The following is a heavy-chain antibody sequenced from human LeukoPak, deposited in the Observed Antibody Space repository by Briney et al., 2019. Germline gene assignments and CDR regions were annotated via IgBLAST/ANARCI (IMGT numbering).Heavy chain of an antibody. CDR1: GGSFSTYY. J-gene: IGHJ4*02. Sequence: SETLSLTRTVSGGSFSTYYWSWIRQPPGKGLEWIGYIYYSGSTDYNPSLKSRVTMSVDTSKNQFSLKLKYVTAADTAVYYCVRAVISFGGVTAKGFDCWGQGTLVTISS. CDR3: VRAVISFGGVTAKGFDC. D-gene: IGHD3-16*01. CDR2: IYYSGST. V-gene: IGHV4-59*01.